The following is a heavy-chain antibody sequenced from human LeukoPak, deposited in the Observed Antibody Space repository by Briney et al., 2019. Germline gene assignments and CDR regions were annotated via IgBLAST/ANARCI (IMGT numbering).Heavy chain of an antibody. CDR1: GYTFTDFG. Sequence: GASVKVSCKASGYTFTDFGISWVRQAPGQGLEWMGWISAYNGKRKYAQNVQDRVLMTTDISTTTAYMELRSLRSDDTAVYYCARDLGDDVTMIFFDFWGQGTLVTVSS. J-gene: IGHJ4*02. D-gene: IGHD3/OR15-3a*01. CDR3: ARDLGDDVTMIFFDF. CDR2: ISAYNGKR. V-gene: IGHV1-18*01.